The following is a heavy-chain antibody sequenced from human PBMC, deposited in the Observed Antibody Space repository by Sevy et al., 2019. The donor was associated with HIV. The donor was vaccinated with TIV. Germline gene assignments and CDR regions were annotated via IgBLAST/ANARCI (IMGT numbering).Heavy chain of an antibody. V-gene: IGHV3-21*01. CDR2: ISSHNSYI. CDR1: GFTFSTYS. Sequence: GRSLRLSCAASGFTFSTYSMNWVRQAPGKGLEWVSSISSHNSYIYYADSLKGRFTISRDNAKNSLYLQMNSLRAEDTAVYYCARDRGNWNNDAFDIWGQGTMVTVSS. J-gene: IGHJ3*02. D-gene: IGHD1-20*01. CDR3: ARDRGNWNNDAFDI.